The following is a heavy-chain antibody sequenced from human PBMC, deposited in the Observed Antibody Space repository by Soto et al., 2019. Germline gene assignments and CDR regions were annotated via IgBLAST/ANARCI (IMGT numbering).Heavy chain of an antibody. CDR3: ARGGGATFTHYYYYMDV. J-gene: IGHJ6*03. CDR1: GYTFSTYE. CDR2: INGGNGKS. V-gene: IGHV1-3*01. D-gene: IGHD1-26*01. Sequence: QVQLVQSGAEVKKPGASVKVSCEASGYTFSTYEMHWVRQAPGQRPEWMGWINGGNGKSKYSETLQGRVTFTRDTSESTAYMELTSLRSEETAVYYCARGGGATFTHYYYYMDVWGTGTTVTVSS.